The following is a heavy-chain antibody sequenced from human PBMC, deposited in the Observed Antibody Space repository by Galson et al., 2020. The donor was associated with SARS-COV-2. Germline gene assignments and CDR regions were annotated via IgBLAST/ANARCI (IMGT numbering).Heavy chain of an antibody. CDR1: GGTFSSYT. J-gene: IGHJ6*02. CDR2: IIPILGIA. CDR3: ARDGHCSSTSCPNYYYYYGMDV. V-gene: IGHV1-69*04. D-gene: IGHD2-2*01. Sequence: SVKVSCKASGGTFSSYTISWVRQAPGQGLEWMGRIIPILGIANYAQKFQGRVTITADKSTSTAYMELSSLRSEDTAVYYCARDGHCSSTSCPNYYYYYGMDVWGQGTTVTVSS.